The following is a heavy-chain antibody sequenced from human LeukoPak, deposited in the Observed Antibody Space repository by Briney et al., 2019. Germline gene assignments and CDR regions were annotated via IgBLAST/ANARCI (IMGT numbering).Heavy chain of an antibody. J-gene: IGHJ3*02. D-gene: IGHD3-9*01. Sequence: GGALRLSCSASGFNFRRYEMNWVRQAPGKGLEGGSYISSSGSTIYYADSVKGRFTISRDNAKNSLYLQMNSLRAEDTAVYYCARVHETGYAFDIWGQGTMVTVSS. CDR1: GFNFRRYE. CDR2: ISSSGSTI. CDR3: ARVHETGYAFDI. V-gene: IGHV3-48*03.